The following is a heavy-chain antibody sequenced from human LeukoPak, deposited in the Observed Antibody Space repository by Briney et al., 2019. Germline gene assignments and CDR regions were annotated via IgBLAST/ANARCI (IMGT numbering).Heavy chain of an antibody. CDR3: GGGVLAYYGSGTRYYYYYYMDV. V-gene: IGHV4-34*01. CDR1: GGSFSGYY. D-gene: IGHD3-10*01. J-gene: IGHJ6*03. Sequence: SETLSLTCAVYGGSFSGYYWSWIRQPPGKGLEWIGEINHSGSTNYNPSLKSRVTISVDTSKNQFSLKLSSVTAADTAVYYCGGGVLAYYGSGTRYYYYYYMDVWGKGTTVTISS. CDR2: INHSGST.